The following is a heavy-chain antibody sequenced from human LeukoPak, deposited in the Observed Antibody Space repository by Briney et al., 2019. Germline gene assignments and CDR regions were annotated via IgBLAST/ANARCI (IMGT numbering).Heavy chain of an antibody. Sequence: GASVKVSCKASGYTFTSYYMHWVRQAPGQGLEWMGLINPSAGTTTYAQKFQGRVTVTRDTSTSTVYMDLSSLKSEDTAVYYCARTLHLRSSSWPYYFDYWGQGTLVTVSS. J-gene: IGHJ4*02. CDR2: INPSAGTT. CDR3: ARTLHLRSSSWPYYFDY. D-gene: IGHD6-13*01. V-gene: IGHV1-46*01. CDR1: GYTFTSYY.